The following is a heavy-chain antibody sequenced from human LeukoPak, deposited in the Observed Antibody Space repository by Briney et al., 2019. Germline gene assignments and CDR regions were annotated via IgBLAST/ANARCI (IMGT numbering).Heavy chain of an antibody. V-gene: IGHV3-30*18. CDR3: AKDNGAVIRVFGAFDL. D-gene: IGHD3-3*01. CDR2: ISSDGSNK. J-gene: IGHJ3*01. CDR1: GFTFSSYV. Sequence: GGSLRLSCAASGFTFSSYVMHWVRQAPGKGLEWVAVISSDGSNKYYADSVKGRFTISRDNSKNTLYLKMDSLRAEDTAVYYCAKDNGAVIRVFGAFDLYWHGTMVTVSS.